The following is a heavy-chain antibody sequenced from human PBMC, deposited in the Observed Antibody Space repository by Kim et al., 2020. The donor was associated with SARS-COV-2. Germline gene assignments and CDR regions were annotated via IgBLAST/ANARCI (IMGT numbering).Heavy chain of an antibody. J-gene: IGHJ4*02. D-gene: IGHD3-16*01. V-gene: IGHV5-51*01. CDR3: ARRARVGEFYEY. Sequence: GESLKISCKAYGYSFGGYWVAWVRQMPGKGLEWMGVISPGDSDVRYSPSFEGHITMSVDRSTSTVYLQWNSLKASDTAIYYCARRARVGEFYEYWGQGTLVTVSS. CDR2: ISPGDSDV. CDR1: GYSFGGYW.